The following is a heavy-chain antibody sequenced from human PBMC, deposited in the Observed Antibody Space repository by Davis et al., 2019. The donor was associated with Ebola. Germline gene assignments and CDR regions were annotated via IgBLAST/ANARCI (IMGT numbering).Heavy chain of an antibody. D-gene: IGHD5-18*01. Sequence: GESLKISCAASGFTFSSYSMNWVRQAPGKGLEWVSSISSSSSYIYYADSVKGRFTISRDNAKNSLYLQMNSLKTEDTAVYYCARVSSYGYTSDDYWGQGTLVTVSS. CDR2: ISSSSSYI. V-gene: IGHV3-21*04. CDR1: GFTFSSYS. CDR3: ARVSSYGYTSDDY. J-gene: IGHJ4*02.